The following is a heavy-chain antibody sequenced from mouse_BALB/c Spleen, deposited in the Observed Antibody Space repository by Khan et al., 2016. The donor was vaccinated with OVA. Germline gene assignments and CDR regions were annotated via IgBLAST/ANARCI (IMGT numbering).Heavy chain of an antibody. CDR1: GYSITSDYA. CDR3: AGGRAY. J-gene: IGHJ3*01. D-gene: IGHD3-3*01. Sequence: EVQLQESGPGLVKPSQSLSLTCTVTGYSITSDYAWNWIRQFPGNKLEWMGYISYSGRTSYTPSLKSRISITRDTSKNQCFLQLNSVTTEDTATXYCAGGRAYWGQGTLVTVSA. CDR2: ISYSGRT. V-gene: IGHV3-2*02.